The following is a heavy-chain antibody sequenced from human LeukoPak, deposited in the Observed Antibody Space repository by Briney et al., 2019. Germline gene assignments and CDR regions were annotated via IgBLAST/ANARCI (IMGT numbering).Heavy chain of an antibody. V-gene: IGHV1-69*01. CDR1: GGTFSSYA. CDR2: IIPIFGTA. Sequence: SVKVSCKASGGTFSSYAISWVRQAPGQGLDWMGGIIPIFGTANYAQKFQGRVTITADESTSTAYMELSSLRSEDTAVYYCARAITRGADAFDIWGQGTMVTVSS. D-gene: IGHD1-26*01. CDR3: ARAITRGADAFDI. J-gene: IGHJ3*02.